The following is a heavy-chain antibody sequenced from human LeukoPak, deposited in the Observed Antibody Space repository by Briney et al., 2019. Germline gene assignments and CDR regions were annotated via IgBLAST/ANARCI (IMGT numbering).Heavy chain of an antibody. V-gene: IGHV4-4*07. J-gene: IGHJ3*01. Sequence: SETLSLTCTVSGGSISPYYWSWIRQPAGKGLEWIGRMFTSGNTNYNSSLKSRVTMSVDTSKNQFSLKLISVTAADMAVYYCARSRCYNCAFDVWGQGTMVTVSS. CDR3: ARSRCYNCAFDV. D-gene: IGHD2-2*02. CDR2: MFTSGNT. CDR1: GGSISPYY.